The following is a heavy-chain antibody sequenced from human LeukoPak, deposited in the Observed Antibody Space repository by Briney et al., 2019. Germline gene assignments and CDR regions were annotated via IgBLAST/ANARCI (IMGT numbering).Heavy chain of an antibody. V-gene: IGHV3-9*01. D-gene: IGHD3-22*01. Sequence: GRSLRLSCAASGFTFDDYAMHWVRQAPGEGLEWVSGISWNSGSIGYADSVKGRFTISRDNAKNSLYLQMNSLRAEDTALYYCAKGSTYYYDSSGYFDYWGQGTLVTVSS. J-gene: IGHJ4*02. CDR1: GFTFDDYA. CDR2: ISWNSGSI. CDR3: AKGSTYYYDSSGYFDY.